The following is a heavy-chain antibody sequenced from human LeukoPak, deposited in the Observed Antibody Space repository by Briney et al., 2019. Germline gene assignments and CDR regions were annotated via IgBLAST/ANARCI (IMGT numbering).Heavy chain of an antibody. Sequence: SETLSLTCSVSGGSVGSGSYYWTWIRQSAGKGLEWIGRIDPTGTTNYNPSLKSRVTISVDTSKNQFSLKLSSVTAADTAVYYCARHTGSITIFGVATGFDYWGQGTLVTVSS. CDR3: ARHTGSITIFGVATGFDY. CDR2: IDPTGTT. CDR1: GGSVGSGSYY. D-gene: IGHD3-3*01. J-gene: IGHJ4*02. V-gene: IGHV4-61*02.